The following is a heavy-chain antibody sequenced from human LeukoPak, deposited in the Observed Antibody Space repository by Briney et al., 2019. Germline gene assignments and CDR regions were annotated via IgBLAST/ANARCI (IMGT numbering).Heavy chain of an antibody. V-gene: IGHV3-23*01. CDR1: GFTFSSYA. CDR2: ISGSGGST. CDR3: AKPLVTAYYFDY. Sequence: GGSLGLSCAASGFTFSSYAMSWVRQAPGKGLEWVSAISGSGGSTYYADSVKGRFTISRDNSKNTLSLQMNSLRAEDTAVYYCAKPLVTAYYFDYWGQGTLVTVSS. D-gene: IGHD3-16*01. J-gene: IGHJ4*02.